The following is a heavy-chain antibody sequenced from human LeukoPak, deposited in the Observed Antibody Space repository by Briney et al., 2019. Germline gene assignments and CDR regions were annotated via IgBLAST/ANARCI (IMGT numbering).Heavy chain of an antibody. Sequence: PSETLSLTCAVYGGSFSGYYWSWIRQPPGKGLEWIGEINHSGSTNYNPSLKSRVTISVDTSKNQFSLKLSSVTAADTAVYYCARDSARIIDYWGQGTLVTVSS. CDR2: INHSGST. J-gene: IGHJ4*02. CDR3: ARDSARIIDY. D-gene: IGHD1-26*01. CDR1: GGSFSGYY. V-gene: IGHV4-34*01.